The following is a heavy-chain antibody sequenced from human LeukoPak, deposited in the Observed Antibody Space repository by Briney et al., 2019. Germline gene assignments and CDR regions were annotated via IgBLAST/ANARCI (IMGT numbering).Heavy chain of an antibody. V-gene: IGHV3-23*01. Sequence: PGGSLRLSCAASVFTFSSYAMSWVREAPGKGLEWVSAISGSGGSTYYADSVKGRFTISRDNSKNTLYLQMNGLRAEDTAVYYCAKGGYYYDSSGYYDYWGQGTLVTVSS. CDR3: AKGGYYYDSSGYYDY. CDR2: ISGSGGST. J-gene: IGHJ4*02. CDR1: VFTFSSYA. D-gene: IGHD3-22*01.